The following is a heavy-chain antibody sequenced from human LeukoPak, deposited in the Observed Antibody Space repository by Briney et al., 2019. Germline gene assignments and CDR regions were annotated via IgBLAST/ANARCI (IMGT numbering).Heavy chain of an antibody. CDR3: ARHRIYCSGSSCYLDY. J-gene: IGHJ4*02. CDR2: IYHSGST. V-gene: IGHV4-4*02. Sequence: SETLSLTCAVSGGSISSSNWWSWVRQPPGKGLEWIGEIYHSGSTNYNPSLKSRVTISVDTSKNQFSLKVRSVTAADTAVYYCARHRIYCSGSSCYLDYWGQGTLVTVSS. CDR1: GGSISSSNW. D-gene: IGHD2-15*01.